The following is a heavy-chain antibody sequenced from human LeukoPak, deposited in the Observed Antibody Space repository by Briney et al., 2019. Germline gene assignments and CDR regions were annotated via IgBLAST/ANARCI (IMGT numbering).Heavy chain of an antibody. Sequence: ASVKLPCKTSGYTFTSYYMYWVRQAPGQGFEWMGIINSSGGSTTYAQKFQGRVTMTRDTSTTTVYMELSSLRSEDTAVYYCAREHEFWSGQISDYWGQGTLVTVSS. CDR3: AREHEFWSGQISDY. CDR2: INSSGGST. V-gene: IGHV1-46*01. CDR1: GYTFTSYY. J-gene: IGHJ4*02. D-gene: IGHD3-3*01.